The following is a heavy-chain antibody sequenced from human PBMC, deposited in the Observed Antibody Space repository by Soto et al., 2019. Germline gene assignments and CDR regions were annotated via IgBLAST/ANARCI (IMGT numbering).Heavy chain of an antibody. CDR3: ARDDLYPDNGFDY. Sequence: QVQLVESGGGVVQPGSSLRLLCAASGFTFSEHGMHWVRQAPGKGLEWLAVIVRDGTEQHYADSVKDRFTISRDNSKNTLYLQMNCVRVDDTGVYYCARDDLYPDNGFDYWGQGTLLTVSS. V-gene: IGHV3-30*19. D-gene: IGHD1-20*01. J-gene: IGHJ4*02. CDR2: IVRDGTEQ. CDR1: GFTFSEHG.